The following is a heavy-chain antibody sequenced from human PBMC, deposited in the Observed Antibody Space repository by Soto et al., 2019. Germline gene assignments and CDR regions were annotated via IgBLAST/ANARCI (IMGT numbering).Heavy chain of an antibody. CDR3: AREESRSWYIPGVFDY. CDR2: ISYDGSNK. V-gene: IGHV3-30-3*01. Sequence: GGSLRLSCAASGFSFSSYAMHWVRQAPGKGLEWVAVISYDGSNKYYADSVKGRFTISRDNSKNTLYLQMNSLRAEDTAVYYCAREESRSWYIPGVFDYWGQGTLVTVAS. CDR1: GFSFSSYA. J-gene: IGHJ4*02. D-gene: IGHD6-13*01.